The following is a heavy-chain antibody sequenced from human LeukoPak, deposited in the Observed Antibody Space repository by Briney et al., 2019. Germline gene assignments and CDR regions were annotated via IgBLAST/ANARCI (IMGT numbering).Heavy chain of an antibody. D-gene: IGHD6-13*01. V-gene: IGHV3-53*01. CDR2: IYSRGDT. J-gene: IGHJ4*02. Sequence: GGSLRLSCAASGLTVSNNYMGWVRQAPGKGLEWVSVIYSRGDTYYADSVRGRFTISRDNSKNTLYLQMNSLRAEDTAVYYCARGGLAAAGIDYWGQGTLVTVSS. CDR3: ARGGLAAAGIDY. CDR1: GLTVSNNY.